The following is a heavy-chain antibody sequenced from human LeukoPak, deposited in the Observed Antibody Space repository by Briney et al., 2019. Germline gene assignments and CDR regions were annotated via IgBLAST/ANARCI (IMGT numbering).Heavy chain of an antibody. CDR1: GFTFRSYG. CDR3: ARAVRYFDYLLGPPDY. D-gene: IGHD3-9*01. Sequence: GGSLRLSCAASGFTFRSYGMHWVRQAPGKGLEWVAIIRYDGTNKYYADSVKGRFTISRDNSKNTLYLQMNSLRAEDMAVYYCARAVRYFDYLLGPPDYWGQGTLVTVSS. V-gene: IGHV3-30*02. J-gene: IGHJ4*02. CDR2: IRYDGTNK.